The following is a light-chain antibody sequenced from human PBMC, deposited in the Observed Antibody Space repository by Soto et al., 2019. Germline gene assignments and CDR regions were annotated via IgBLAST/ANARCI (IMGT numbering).Light chain of an antibody. Sequence: EIVMTQSPATLSVSPGERATLSCRASQSVSSNLAWYRQKPGQPPRLLIYDASYRATGIPARFSGSGSGTDFTLTISSLEPEDFAVYYCQQRSDWPPITFGQGTKV. CDR2: DAS. CDR1: QSVSSN. V-gene: IGKV3-11*01. J-gene: IGKJ1*01. CDR3: QQRSDWPPIT.